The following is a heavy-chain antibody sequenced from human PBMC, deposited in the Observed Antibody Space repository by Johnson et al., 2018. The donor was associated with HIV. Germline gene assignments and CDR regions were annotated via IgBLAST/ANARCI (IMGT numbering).Heavy chain of an antibody. J-gene: IGHJ3*02. CDR1: GFTVSSNH. D-gene: IGHD6-19*01. V-gene: IGHV3-66*03. CDR2: IYSGGST. Sequence: VQLVESGGGLIQPGGSLRLSCAASGFTVSSNHMRWVRQAPGKGLEWVSVIYSGGSTYYADSVKGRFTISRDNAKNSLYLQMNSLRAEDTAVDYCARGEQGLVPDSEEAFDIWGQGTMVTVSS. CDR3: ARGEQGLVPDSEEAFDI.